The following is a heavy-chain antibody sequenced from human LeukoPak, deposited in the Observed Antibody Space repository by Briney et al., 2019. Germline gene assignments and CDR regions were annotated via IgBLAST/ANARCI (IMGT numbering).Heavy chain of an antibody. CDR2: LSSTGSHT. D-gene: IGHD4-17*01. V-gene: IGHV3-21*01. CDR3: TREASTNYGDLDY. J-gene: IGHJ4*02. CDR1: GFTFSSYE. Sequence: PGGSLRLSCEASGFTFSSYEMNWVRQAPGTGLEWVSSLSSTGSHTFYADSVKGRFTISRDNAKNSLYLQMNSLRAEDTAVYYCTREASTNYGDLDYWGQGTLVTVSS.